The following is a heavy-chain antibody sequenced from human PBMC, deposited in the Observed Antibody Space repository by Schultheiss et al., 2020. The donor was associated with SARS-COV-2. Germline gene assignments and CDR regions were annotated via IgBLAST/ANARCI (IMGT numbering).Heavy chain of an antibody. D-gene: IGHD6-19*01. CDR2: ISSSSSYI. Sequence: GGSLRLSCAASGFTFSSYSMNWVRQAPGKGLEWVSSISSSSSYIYYADSVKGRFTISRDNAKNSLYLQMNSLRAEDTAVYYCARGGSGWYGAMDVWGQGTTVTVSS. CDR1: GFTFSSYS. V-gene: IGHV3-21*01. CDR3: ARGGSGWYGAMDV. J-gene: IGHJ6*02.